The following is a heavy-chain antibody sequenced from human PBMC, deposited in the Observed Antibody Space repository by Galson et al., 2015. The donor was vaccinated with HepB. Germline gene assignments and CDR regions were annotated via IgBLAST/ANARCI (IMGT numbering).Heavy chain of an antibody. J-gene: IGHJ4*02. D-gene: IGHD3-3*01. CDR1: KFTFSNYW. Sequence: SLRLSCAASKFTFSNYWMSWVRQAPGKGLEWVANIKEDGSEKYYVDSVKGRFTISRDNAKSSLYLQMNSLRAEDTAVYYCARYYVFWSGDCFDYWGQGALVTVSS. CDR2: IKEDGSEK. V-gene: IGHV3-7*01. CDR3: ARYYVFWSGDCFDY.